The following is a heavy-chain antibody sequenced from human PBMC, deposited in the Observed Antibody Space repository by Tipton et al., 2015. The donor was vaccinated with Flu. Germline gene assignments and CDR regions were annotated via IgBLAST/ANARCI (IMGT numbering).Heavy chain of an antibody. CDR1: GTIYW. CDR3: ARQGNGALDY. Sequence: VQLVQSGAEVKKPGESLKISCKGSGTIYWIAWVRQMSGKGLEWMGIIYPENSETRYSPSFQGQVTISADKSISTAYLQWSSLKVSDTAMYYCARQGNGALDYWGQGTLVTVSS. V-gene: IGHV5-51*01. D-gene: IGHD2-8*01. J-gene: IGHJ4*02. CDR2: IYPENSET.